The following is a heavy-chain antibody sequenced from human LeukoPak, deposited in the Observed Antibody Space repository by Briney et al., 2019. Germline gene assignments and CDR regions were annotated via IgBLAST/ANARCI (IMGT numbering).Heavy chain of an antibody. CDR1: GFTVSSSY. Sequence: GGSLRPSCAASGFTVSSSYMSWVRQAPGKGLEWVSVIYSGGSTYYADSVKGRFTISRDSSENTLYLQMNSLRAEDTAFYYCARSYCSGATCYPILFDNWGQGTLVTVSS. CDR2: IYSGGST. J-gene: IGHJ4*02. CDR3: ARSYCSGATCYPILFDN. V-gene: IGHV3-53*01. D-gene: IGHD2-15*01.